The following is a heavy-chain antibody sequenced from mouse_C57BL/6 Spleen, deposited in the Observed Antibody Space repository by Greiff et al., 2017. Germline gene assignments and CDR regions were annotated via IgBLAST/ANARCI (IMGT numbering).Heavy chain of an antibody. CDR2: IDPSDSYT. V-gene: IGHV1-69*01. CDR1: GYTFTSYW. CDR3: ARSPRYYGHDEGD. J-gene: IGHJ2*01. Sequence: QVQLKQPGAELVMPGASVKLSCKASGYTFTSYWMHWVKQRPGQGLEWIGEIDPSDSYTNYNQKFKGKSTLTVDKSSSTAYMQLSSLTSEDSAVSYCARSPRYYGHDEGDWGQGTTLTVSS. D-gene: IGHD2-2*01.